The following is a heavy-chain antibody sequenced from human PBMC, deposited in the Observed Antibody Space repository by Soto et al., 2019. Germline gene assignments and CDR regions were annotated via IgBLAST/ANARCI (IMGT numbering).Heavy chain of an antibody. CDR1: GGSISSGGYY. D-gene: IGHD2-15*01. V-gene: IGHV4-31*03. CDR2: IYYSGRT. J-gene: IGHJ5*02. CDR3: ARDVGSYCSGGSCVIGWSEP. Sequence: QVQLQESGPGLVKPSQTLSLICNVSGGSISSGGYYWSWISQQPGKGLEWIGYIYYSGRTYYNTSLKSRVTISIDTSKNQFSLKLRSVTAADMAVYYGARDVGSYCSGGSCVIGWSEPWGEGTLVTVFS.